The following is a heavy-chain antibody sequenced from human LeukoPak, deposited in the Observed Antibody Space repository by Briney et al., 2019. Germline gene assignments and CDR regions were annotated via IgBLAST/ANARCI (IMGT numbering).Heavy chain of an antibody. CDR3: ARGPPNWGMVGY. D-gene: IGHD7-27*01. CDR1: EYTFTSFD. J-gene: IGHJ4*02. Sequence: VASVKVSCKASEYTFTSFDFNWVRQATGQGLEWMGWMKSNNGHTGYAQKFQGRVTMTRDTSISTAYMELSSLTFEDTAVYYCARGPPNWGMVGYWGQGTLVTVSS. V-gene: IGHV1-8*01. CDR2: MKSNNGHT.